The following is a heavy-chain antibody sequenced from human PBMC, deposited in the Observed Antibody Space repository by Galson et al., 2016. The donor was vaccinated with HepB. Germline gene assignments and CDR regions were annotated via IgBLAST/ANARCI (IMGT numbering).Heavy chain of an antibody. CDR2: INHSGSA. Sequence: LRLSCAASGFTFSNYGMHWIRQPPGKGLEWIGEINHSGSANYNSSLKSRVTISLDTSKNQFSLKLSSVTAADTAVYYCARGVGELYFGELSWFDTWGQGILVTVSS. CDR1: GFTFSNYG. J-gene: IGHJ5*02. V-gene: IGHV4-34*01. CDR3: ARGVGELYFGELSWFDT. D-gene: IGHD3-10*01.